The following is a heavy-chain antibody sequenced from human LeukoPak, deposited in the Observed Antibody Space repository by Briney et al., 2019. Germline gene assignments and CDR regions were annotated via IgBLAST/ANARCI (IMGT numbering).Heavy chain of an antibody. J-gene: IGHJ4*02. CDR3: ARMSSSRLPGY. Sequence: GRSLRLSCAASGFTFSNHSMNWVRQAPGKGLEWISYISSSSSARYYAGSVKGRFTISRDDASNSLYLQMNSLRAEDTAIYYCARMSSSRLPGYWGQGALVTVSS. V-gene: IGHV3-48*01. CDR2: ISSSSSAR. D-gene: IGHD2-2*01. CDR1: GFTFSNHS.